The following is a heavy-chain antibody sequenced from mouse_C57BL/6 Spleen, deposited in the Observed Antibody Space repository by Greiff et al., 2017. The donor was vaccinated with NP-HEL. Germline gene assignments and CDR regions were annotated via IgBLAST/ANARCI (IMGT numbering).Heavy chain of an antibody. Sequence: QVQLQQPGTELVKPGASVKLSCKASGYTFTSYWMHWVKQRPGQGLEWIGNINPSNGGTNYNEKFKSKATLTADKSSSTAYMQLSSLTYEDSAVYYCAEGDYDGDYYAMDYWGQGTSVTVSS. CDR3: AEGDYDGDYYAMDY. J-gene: IGHJ4*01. CDR1: GYTFTSYW. D-gene: IGHD2-4*01. V-gene: IGHV1-53*01. CDR2: INPSNGGT.